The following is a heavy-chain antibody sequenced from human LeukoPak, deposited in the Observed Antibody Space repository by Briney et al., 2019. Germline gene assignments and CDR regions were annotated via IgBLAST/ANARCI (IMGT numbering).Heavy chain of an antibody. Sequence: SETLSLTCTVSGGSISSYYWSWIRQPAGKGLEWIGRIYTSGSTNYNASLKSRVSMSVDTSKNQFSLKLGSVTAADTAVFYCARENSGSYREFDYWGQGTLVAVSS. D-gene: IGHD1-26*01. V-gene: IGHV4-4*07. CDR3: ARENSGSYREFDY. CDR2: IYTSGST. CDR1: GGSISSYY. J-gene: IGHJ4*02.